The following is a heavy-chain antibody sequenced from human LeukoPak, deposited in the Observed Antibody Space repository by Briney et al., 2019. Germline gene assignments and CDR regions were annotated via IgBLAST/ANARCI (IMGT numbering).Heavy chain of an antibody. Sequence: SETLSLTGTVSGGSISNYYWSWTRQPAGKGLEYIGRLYASGSTDYSPSLRSQLTMSLDTSKNQFSLKLTSVTAADTAIYYCARDGAATFSDYWGQGALVTVSS. CDR3: ARDGAATFSDY. J-gene: IGHJ4*02. CDR1: GGSISNYY. CDR2: LYASGST. V-gene: IGHV4-4*07. D-gene: IGHD1-26*01.